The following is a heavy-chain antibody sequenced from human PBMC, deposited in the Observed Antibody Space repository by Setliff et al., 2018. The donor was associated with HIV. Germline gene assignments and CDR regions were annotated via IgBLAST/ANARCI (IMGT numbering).Heavy chain of an antibody. CDR1: GYVFTDYD. V-gene: IGHV1-18*01. J-gene: IGHJ5*02. D-gene: IGHD2-2*01. CDR2: ISGNNANT. Sequence: ASVKVSCKASGYVFTDYDIFWVRQAPGRGLEWIGWISGNNANTNYAQKLQGRVTMTTDTSTSTAYMELRSLRSDDTAVYYCARGPGSTRFDPWGQGTLVTVSS. CDR3: ARGPGSTRFDP.